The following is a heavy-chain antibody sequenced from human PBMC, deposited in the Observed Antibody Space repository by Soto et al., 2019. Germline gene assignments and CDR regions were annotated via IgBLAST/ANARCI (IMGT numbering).Heavy chain of an antibody. D-gene: IGHD1-26*01. Sequence: EVQLLESGGGLVQPGGSLRLSCGASGFTFSSYAMRWVRQAPGKGLEWVSAISGSGDSTYYADSVKGRFTISRDNSKNTLYLQMNSLRAEDTAVYYCARRGSGSYYDYWVQGTLVTVSS. V-gene: IGHV3-23*01. J-gene: IGHJ4*02. CDR2: ISGSGDST. CDR3: ARRGSGSYYDY. CDR1: GFTFSSYA.